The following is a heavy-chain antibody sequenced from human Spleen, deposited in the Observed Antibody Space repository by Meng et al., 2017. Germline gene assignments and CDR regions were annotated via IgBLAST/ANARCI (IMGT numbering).Heavy chain of an antibody. CDR3: ATRPPDSAWYGVFDY. V-gene: IGHV3-7*01. CDR2: IKQDGTEK. CDR1: GFTFSSYW. J-gene: IGHJ4*02. Sequence: GESLKISCAASGFTFSSYWMHWVCQAPGKGLEWVANIKQDGTEKDYVDSVKGRFTISRDNAKNSLYLQMNSLRVEGTAVYYCATRPPDSAWYGVFDYWGQGTLVTVSS. D-gene: IGHD6-19*01.